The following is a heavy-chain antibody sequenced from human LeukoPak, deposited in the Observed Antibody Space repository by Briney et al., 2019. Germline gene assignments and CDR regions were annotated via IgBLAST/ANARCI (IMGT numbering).Heavy chain of an antibody. V-gene: IGHV1-69*13. J-gene: IGHJ6*03. Sequence: SVKVSCKASGYTFTDYYIHWVRQAPGQGLEWMGGIIPILGTANYAQKFQGRVTITADESTSTAYMELSSLRSEDTAVYYCARVGYCSGGSCPRRNYYYYYMDVWGKGTTVTISS. D-gene: IGHD2-15*01. CDR1: GYTFTDYY. CDR3: ARVGYCSGGSCPRRNYYYYYMDV. CDR2: IIPILGTA.